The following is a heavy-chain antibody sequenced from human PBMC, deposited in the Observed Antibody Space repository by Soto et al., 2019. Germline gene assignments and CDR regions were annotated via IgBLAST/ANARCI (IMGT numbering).Heavy chain of an antibody. V-gene: IGHV1-2*02. D-gene: IGHD2-15*01. Sequence: GSVKGSGETSVYPFTGYYMHWVRQAPAQGLEFMGWINPNNGDKNYAQNFRGRVTISIDTSKNQFSLKLSSVSAADTAVYYCAREGSSSPEYFDFWGPGTLVTVSS. CDR3: AREGSSSPEYFDF. CDR1: VYPFTGYY. CDR2: INPNNGDK. J-gene: IGHJ4*02.